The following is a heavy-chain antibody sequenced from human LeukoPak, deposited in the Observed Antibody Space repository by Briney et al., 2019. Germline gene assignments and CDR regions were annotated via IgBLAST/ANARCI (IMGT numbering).Heavy chain of an antibody. CDR3: ARGRVERRVYNWFDP. D-gene: IGHD1-1*01. J-gene: IGHJ5*02. CDR1: GGSISSGDYY. Sequence: PSQTLSLTCTVSGGSISSGDYYWSWIRQPPGKGLEWIGYIYYSGSTYYNPSLKSRVTISVDTSKNQFSLKLSPVTAADTAVYYCARGRVERRVYNWFDPWGQGTLVTVSS. CDR2: IYYSGST. V-gene: IGHV4-30-4*08.